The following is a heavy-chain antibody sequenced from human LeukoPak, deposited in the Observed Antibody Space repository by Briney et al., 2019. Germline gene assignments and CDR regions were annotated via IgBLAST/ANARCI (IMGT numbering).Heavy chain of an antibody. CDR1: GFTFSRYA. CDR3: VKDSSSGSYFDY. Sequence: PGGSLRLSCSASGFTFSRYAMHWVGQAPGKGVEYVSAIISNGSSTYYADSVKGRFTISRDNSRNTLHLQMSSLRVEDTAVYYCVKDSSSGSYFDYWGQGTLVTVSS. CDR2: IISNGSST. V-gene: IGHV3-64D*06. J-gene: IGHJ4*02. D-gene: IGHD3-10*01.